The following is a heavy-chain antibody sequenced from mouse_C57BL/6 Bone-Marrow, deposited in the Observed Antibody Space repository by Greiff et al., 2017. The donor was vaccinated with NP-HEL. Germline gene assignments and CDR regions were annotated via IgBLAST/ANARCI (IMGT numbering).Heavy chain of an antibody. Sequence: EVMLVESGGGLVKPGGSLKLSCAASGFTFSSYAMSWVRQTPEKRLEWVATISAGGSYTYYPDNVKGRFTLSRDNAKNNLYLQMRHLKSEDTAMYYCARDGWDDFDVWGTGTTVTVSS. J-gene: IGHJ1*03. CDR3: ARDGWDDFDV. CDR1: GFTFSSYA. D-gene: IGHD4-1*01. V-gene: IGHV5-4*01. CDR2: ISAGGSYT.